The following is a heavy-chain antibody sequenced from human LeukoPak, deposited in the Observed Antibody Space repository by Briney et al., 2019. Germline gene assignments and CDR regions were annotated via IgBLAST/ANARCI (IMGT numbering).Heavy chain of an antibody. CDR1: GFSFRSYA. CDR3: AKDPGIAAAGTYFDY. Sequence: PGGSLRLSCSASGFSFRSYAMHWVRQAPGKGLEFVSGINDDWGTTDYADSVKGRFTISRDNSKNTLYLQMNSLRAEDTAVYYCAKDPGIAAAGTYFDYWGQGTLVTVSS. V-gene: IGHV3-64*04. J-gene: IGHJ4*02. CDR2: INDDWGTT. D-gene: IGHD6-13*01.